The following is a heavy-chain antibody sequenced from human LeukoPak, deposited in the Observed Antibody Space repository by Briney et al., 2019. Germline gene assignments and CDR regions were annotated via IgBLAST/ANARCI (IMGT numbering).Heavy chain of an antibody. CDR3: AKDGGSGLSPYYFDY. V-gene: IGHV3-30*18. J-gene: IGHJ4*02. D-gene: IGHD3-10*01. CDR2: ISYDGSNK. Sequence: GGSLRLSCAASGFTFSSYGMHWVRQAPGKGLEWVAVISYDGSNKYYADSVKGRFTISRDNSKNTLYLQMNSLRAEDTAVYYCAKDGGSGLSPYYFDYWGQGTLVTVSS. CDR1: GFTFSSYG.